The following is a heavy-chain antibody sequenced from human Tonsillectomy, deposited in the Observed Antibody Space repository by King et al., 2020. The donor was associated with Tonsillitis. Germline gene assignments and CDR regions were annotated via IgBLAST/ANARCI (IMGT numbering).Heavy chain of an antibody. CDR2: ISSSGSTI. CDR3: ASTVTTPNALDV. CDR1: GFTFSSYE. Sequence: VQLVESGGGLVQPGGSLRLSCAASGFTFSSYEMNWVRQAPGKGLEWVSYISSSGSTIYYADSVKGRFTIYRDNAKNSLYLQMNSLRAEDTAVYYYASTVTTPNALDVWGKGTTVTVSS. D-gene: IGHD4-17*01. V-gene: IGHV3-48*03. J-gene: IGHJ6*04.